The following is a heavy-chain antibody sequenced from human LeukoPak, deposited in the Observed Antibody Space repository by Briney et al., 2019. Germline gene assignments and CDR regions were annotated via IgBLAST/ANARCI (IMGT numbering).Heavy chain of an antibody. CDR3: ARVPGRWFGESHYFDY. CDR1: GFTFSDYN. V-gene: IGHV3-11*04. J-gene: IGHJ4*02. D-gene: IGHD3-10*01. CDR2: ISRSGSTK. Sequence: GGSLRLSCAASGFTFSDYNMRWIRQAPGKGLEWVSSISRSGSTKYYADSVKGRFTISRDNAKNSLFLQMNSLRAEDTAVYYCARVPGRWFGESHYFDYWGQGTLVAVSS.